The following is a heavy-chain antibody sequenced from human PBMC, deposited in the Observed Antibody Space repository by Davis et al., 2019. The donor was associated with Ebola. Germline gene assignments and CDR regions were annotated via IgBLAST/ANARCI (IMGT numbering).Heavy chain of an antibody. CDR2: IYLGDSDT. V-gene: IGHV5-51*01. D-gene: IGHD3-10*01. CDR3: ARFIFGSGRYFEY. CDR1: GYSFTTFW. J-gene: IGHJ4*02. Sequence: GESLKISCKGSGYSFTTFWIGWVRQMPGKGLEWMGIIYLGDSDTRYSPSFQGQVTISADKSITTAYLQWSGLKASDTAIYYCARFIFGSGRYFEYWGQGTLVTVSS.